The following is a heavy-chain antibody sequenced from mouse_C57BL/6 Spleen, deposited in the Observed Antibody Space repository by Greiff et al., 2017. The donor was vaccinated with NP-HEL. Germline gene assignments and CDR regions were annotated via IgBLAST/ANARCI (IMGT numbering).Heavy chain of an antibody. J-gene: IGHJ3*01. CDR1: GFTFSDAW. CDR2: IRNKANNHAT. V-gene: IGHV6-6*01. Sequence: EVQRVESGGGLVQPGGSMKLSCAASGFTFSDAWMDWVRQSPEKGLEWVAEIRNKANNHATYYAESVKGRFTISRDDSKSSVYLQMNSLRAEDTGIYYCTRDSNYWFAYWGQGTLVTVSA. CDR3: TRDSNYWFAY. D-gene: IGHD2-5*01.